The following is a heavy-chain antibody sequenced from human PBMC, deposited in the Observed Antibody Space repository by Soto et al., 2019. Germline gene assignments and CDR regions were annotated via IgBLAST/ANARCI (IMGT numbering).Heavy chain of an antibody. J-gene: IGHJ4*02. Sequence: GESLEISCKGSGYRYTSYWIGWVRQMPGKGLEWMGIIYPDDSDTRYSPSFQGQVTISADKSISTAYLQWSSLRAEDTAIYYCASRNYYDSRGHYYWYYFDYWGQGNLVTVSS. V-gene: IGHV5-51*01. CDR1: GYRYTSYW. D-gene: IGHD3-22*01. CDR2: IYPDDSDT. CDR3: ASRNYYDSRGHYYWYYFDY.